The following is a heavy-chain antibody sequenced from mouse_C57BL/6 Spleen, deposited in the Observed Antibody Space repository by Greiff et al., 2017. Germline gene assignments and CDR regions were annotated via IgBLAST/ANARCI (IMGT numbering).Heavy chain of an antibody. CDR3: ARVYYGSSPYWYFDV. V-gene: IGHV1-22*01. CDR1: GYTFTDYN. J-gene: IGHJ1*03. Sequence: VQLQQSGPELVKPGASVKMSCKASGYTFTDYNMHWVKQSHGKSLEWIGYINPNNGGTSYNQKFKGKATLTVNKSSSTAYMELRSLTSEDSAVYYCARVYYGSSPYWYFDVWGTGTTVTVSS. CDR2: INPNNGGT. D-gene: IGHD1-1*01.